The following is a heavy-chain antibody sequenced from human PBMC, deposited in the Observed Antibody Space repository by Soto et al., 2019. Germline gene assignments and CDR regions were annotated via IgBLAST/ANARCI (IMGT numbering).Heavy chain of an antibody. CDR2: IYYSGST. CDR3: ARDLGAGDGMDV. D-gene: IGHD3-16*01. V-gene: IGHV4-31*03. J-gene: IGHJ6*02. CDR1: GGSISSGGYY. Sequence: QVQLQESGPGLVKPSQTLSLTCTVSGGSISSGGYYWSWIRQHPGKGLEWIGYIYYSGSTYYNPSLQCRVTLSVDTSKNQFSLKLRSVTAADTAVYYCARDLGAGDGMDVWGQGTTVTVSS.